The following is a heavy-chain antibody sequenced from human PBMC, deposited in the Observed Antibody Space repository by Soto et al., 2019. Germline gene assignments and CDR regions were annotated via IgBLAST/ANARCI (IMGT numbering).Heavy chain of an antibody. CDR3: ARSGHSGSGVYYYYAMDV. V-gene: IGHV4-39*07. CDR1: GGSISSSSYY. J-gene: IGHJ6*02. Sequence: SETLSLTCTVSGGSISSSSYYWGWIRQPPGKGLEWIGSIYYSGTTYYNPSLKSRVTISVDTSANQFSLKLNSVTAADTAVYYCARSGHSGSGVYYYYAMDVWGQGTTVTVSS. CDR2: IYYSGTT. D-gene: IGHD3-10*01.